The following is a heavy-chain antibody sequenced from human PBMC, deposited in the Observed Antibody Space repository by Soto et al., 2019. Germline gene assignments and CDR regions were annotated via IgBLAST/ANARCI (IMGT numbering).Heavy chain of an antibody. V-gene: IGHV3-66*01. CDR3: AREPRYCRGGSCSITGDAFDI. CDR2: ISNRGDT. D-gene: IGHD2-15*01. CDR1: GFIVSDTY. J-gene: IGHJ3*02. Sequence: EVQLVESGGGLVQPGGSLRLSCTASGFIVSDTYMNWVRQAPGKGLEWVSVISNRGDTDYADSVRCRFSLSRDIADNTLHLQMNNLRVEDTAVYYCAREPRYCRGGSCSITGDAFDIWGQGTMFTVSS.